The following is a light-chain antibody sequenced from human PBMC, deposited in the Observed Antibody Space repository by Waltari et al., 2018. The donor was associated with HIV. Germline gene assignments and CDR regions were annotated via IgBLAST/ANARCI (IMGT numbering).Light chain of an antibody. J-gene: IGLJ2*01. CDR3: HSGDSSGNHL. CDR1: SLKNYY. CDR2: AKS. Sequence: SSELTQDPAVSVALGQTVSITCQGDSLKNYYANWYHQKPGQAPVLVIYAKSNRPSGIPDRFSGAGSGNTASVTITGAQAEDEVDYDCHSGDSSGNHLFGGGTKVTV. V-gene: IGLV3-19*01.